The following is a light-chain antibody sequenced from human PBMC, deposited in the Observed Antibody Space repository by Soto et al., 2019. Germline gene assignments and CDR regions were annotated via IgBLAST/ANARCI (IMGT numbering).Light chain of an antibody. V-gene: IGKV1-5*03. CDR2: KAS. J-gene: IGKJ5*01. Sequence: DIQMTQSPSTLSASVGDRVTITCRASQSINNWLAWFQQKPGKAPKVLIYKASTLQSGVPSRFSGSGSGTAFTHTISSLQPDDFATYYCQQYDGYPITFGQGTRLEIK. CDR3: QQYDGYPIT. CDR1: QSINNW.